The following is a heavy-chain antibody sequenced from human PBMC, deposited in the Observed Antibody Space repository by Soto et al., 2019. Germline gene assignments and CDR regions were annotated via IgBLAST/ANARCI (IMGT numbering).Heavy chain of an antibody. CDR3: AKFCVHSSSWYYFDY. CDR1: GFTFSSYA. CDR2: IIGSGGST. D-gene: IGHD6-13*01. Sequence: GGSRRLSCAASGFTFSSYAMSWVRQAPGKGLEWVSAIIGSGGSTYYADSVKGRFTTSRDNSKNTLYLQMNSLRAEDTAVYYCAKFCVHSSSWYYFDYWGQGTMVTVSS. J-gene: IGHJ4*02. V-gene: IGHV3-23*01.